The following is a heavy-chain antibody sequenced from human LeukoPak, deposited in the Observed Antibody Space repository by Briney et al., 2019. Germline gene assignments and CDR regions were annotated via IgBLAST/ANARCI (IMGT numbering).Heavy chain of an antibody. D-gene: IGHD5-24*01. Sequence: GGSLRLSSAASGFTFSSCAMSWVRQAPGKGLEWVSAISGSGGSTYYADSVKGRFTISRDNSKNTLYLQMNSLRAEDTAVYYCAKGLSGYNPSDWGQGTLVTVSS. CDR1: GFTFSSCA. CDR2: ISGSGGST. J-gene: IGHJ4*02. V-gene: IGHV3-23*01. CDR3: AKGLSGYNPSD.